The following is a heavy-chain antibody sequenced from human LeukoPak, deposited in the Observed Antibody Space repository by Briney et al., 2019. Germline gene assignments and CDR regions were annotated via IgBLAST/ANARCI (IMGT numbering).Heavy chain of an antibody. CDR2: INPSGGSA. J-gene: IGHJ4*02. CDR3: ARLADYDSSGYLSY. D-gene: IGHD3-22*01. V-gene: IGHV1-46*01. Sequence: ASVKVSCKASGCTFTRYYMHWVRLAPGQGLEWMGIINPSGGSARYAQKFQGRVTMTRDTSTSTVYMEVSSLRSEDTAVYYCARLADYDSSGYLSYWGQGTLVTVSS. CDR1: GCTFTRYY.